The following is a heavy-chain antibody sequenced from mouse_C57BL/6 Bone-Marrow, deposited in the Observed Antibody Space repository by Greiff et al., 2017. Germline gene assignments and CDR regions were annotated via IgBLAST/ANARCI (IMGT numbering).Heavy chain of an antibody. V-gene: IGHV5-6*02. Sequence: VKLVESGGDLVKPGGSLKLSCAASGFTFSSYGMSWVRQTPDKRLEWVATISSGGSYTYYPDSVKGRFTISRDNAKNTLYLQMSSLKSEDTAMYYCATLRGAYWGQGTLVTVSA. J-gene: IGHJ3*01. CDR1: GFTFSSYG. D-gene: IGHD1-1*01. CDR3: ATLRGAY. CDR2: ISSGGSYT.